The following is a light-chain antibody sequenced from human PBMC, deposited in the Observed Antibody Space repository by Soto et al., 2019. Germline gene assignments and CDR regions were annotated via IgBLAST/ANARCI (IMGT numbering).Light chain of an antibody. Sequence: EIQLTPSPSTLSASVGDRVTITCRASQTISNWLAWYQQRPGKAPQLLISDASRLESGVPSRFSGSGSGTEFTLTISSLQPDDSATYYCQQYKSYSPRTFGQGTKV. V-gene: IGKV1-5*01. CDR1: QTISNW. J-gene: IGKJ1*01. CDR2: DAS. CDR3: QQYKSYSPRT.